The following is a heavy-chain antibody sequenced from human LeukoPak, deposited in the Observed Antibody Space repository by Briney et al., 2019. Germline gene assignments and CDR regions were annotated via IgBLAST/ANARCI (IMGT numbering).Heavy chain of an antibody. D-gene: IGHD3-10*01. J-gene: IGHJ5*02. Sequence: GESLKISCKGSGYTFTGYYMHWVRQAPGQGLEWMGWINPNSGGTNYAQKFQGRVTMTRDTSISTAYMELSRLRSDDTAVYYCARDRGSRRGWFDPWGQGTLVTVSS. V-gene: IGHV1-2*02. CDR2: INPNSGGT. CDR3: ARDRGSRRGWFDP. CDR1: GYTFTGYY.